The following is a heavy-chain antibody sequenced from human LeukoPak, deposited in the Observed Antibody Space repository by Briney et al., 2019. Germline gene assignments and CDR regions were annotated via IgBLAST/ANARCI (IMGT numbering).Heavy chain of an antibody. V-gene: IGHV3-43*02. Sequence: GGSLRLSCAASGFTFDDYVMHWVRQAPGKGLEWVSLISGDGDSTYYADSVKGRFTISRDNSKNSLYLQMNSLRTEDTALYYCAKDGLGVVIMGYFRHRGQGTLVTVSS. CDR3: AKDGLGVVIMGYFRH. D-gene: IGHD3-3*01. CDR1: GFTFDDYV. J-gene: IGHJ1*01. CDR2: ISGDGDST.